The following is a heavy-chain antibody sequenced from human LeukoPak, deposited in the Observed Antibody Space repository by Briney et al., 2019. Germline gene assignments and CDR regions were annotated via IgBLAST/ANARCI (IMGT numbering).Heavy chain of an antibody. CDR3: ARKDTAMVTVDYGMDV. J-gene: IGHJ6*02. D-gene: IGHD5-18*01. CDR1: GFTFSSYA. Sequence: PGGSLRLSCAASGFTFSSYAMSWVRQAPGKGLEWVANIKQDGSEKYYVDSVKGRFTISRDNAKNSLYLQMNSLRAEDTAVYYCARKDTAMVTVDYGMDVWGQGTTVTVSS. V-gene: IGHV3-7*01. CDR2: IKQDGSEK.